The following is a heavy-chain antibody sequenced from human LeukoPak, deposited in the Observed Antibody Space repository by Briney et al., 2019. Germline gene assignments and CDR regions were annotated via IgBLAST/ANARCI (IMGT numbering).Heavy chain of an antibody. D-gene: IGHD6-13*01. Sequence: GGSLRLSCAASGFTFSSYAMSWVRQAPGKGLEWVSAISGSGGSTYYADSVKGRFTISRDNSKNTLYLQMNSLRAEDTAVYYCAKSPSTDSSSWFLLGINHDYWGQGTLVTVSS. J-gene: IGHJ4*02. CDR3: AKSPSTDSSSWFLLGINHDY. CDR2: ISGSGGST. CDR1: GFTFSSYA. V-gene: IGHV3-23*01.